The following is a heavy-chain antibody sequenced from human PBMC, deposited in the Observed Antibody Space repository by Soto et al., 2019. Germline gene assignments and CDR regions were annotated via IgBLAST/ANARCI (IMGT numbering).Heavy chain of an antibody. Sequence: ASVKVSCKASGYTFTSYDINWVRQATGQGLEWMGWMNPNSGNTGYAQKFQGRVTMTRNTSISTAYMELSSLRSEDTAVYYCARAWHRVAVAGTGAFDIWGQGTVVTVSS. J-gene: IGHJ3*02. CDR2: MNPNSGNT. CDR3: ARAWHRVAVAGTGAFDI. V-gene: IGHV1-8*01. CDR1: GYTFTSYD. D-gene: IGHD6-19*01.